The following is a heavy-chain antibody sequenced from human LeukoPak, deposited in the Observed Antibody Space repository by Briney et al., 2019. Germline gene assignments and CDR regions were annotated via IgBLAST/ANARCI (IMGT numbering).Heavy chain of an antibody. CDR3: ARGLYYYDSNGRTPYDY. CDR2: MNPNSGIT. D-gene: IGHD3-22*01. J-gene: IGHJ4*02. Sequence: ASVKASCKASGGTFSSYAINWVRQATGQGLEWMGWMNPNSGITGYAQKFQGRVSMTRNTSISTAYMELSSLKSEDTAVYYCARGLYYYDSNGRTPYDYWGQGTLVTVSS. V-gene: IGHV1-8*02. CDR1: GGTFSSYA.